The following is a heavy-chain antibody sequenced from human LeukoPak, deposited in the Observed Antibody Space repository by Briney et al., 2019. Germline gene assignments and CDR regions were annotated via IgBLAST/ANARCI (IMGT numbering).Heavy chain of an antibody. D-gene: IGHD3-10*01. CDR1: GFTFSSYS. Sequence: GGSLRLSCAASGFTFSSYSMNWVRQAPGKGLEWVSSISSSSSYIYYADSVKGRFTISRDNAKNSLYLQMNSLRAEDTAVYYCARGLWAALNWFDPWGQGTLVTVSS. V-gene: IGHV3-21*01. CDR3: ARGLWAALNWFDP. J-gene: IGHJ5*02. CDR2: ISSSSSYI.